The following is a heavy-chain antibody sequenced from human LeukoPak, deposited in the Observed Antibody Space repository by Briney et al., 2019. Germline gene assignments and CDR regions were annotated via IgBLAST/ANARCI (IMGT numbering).Heavy chain of an antibody. J-gene: IGHJ1*01. CDR3: ARSIVSFYDILTGYYRNQRVGYFQH. D-gene: IGHD3-9*01. CDR1: GFILSNCA. Sequence: GGSLRLSCAASGFILSNCAMTWVRQAPGKGLEWVSGIDTKGTRTYYADSVKGRFTISRDNSKNTLFLQLNSLRAEDTAVYYCARSIVSFYDILTGYYRNQRVGYFQHWGQGTLVTVSS. V-gene: IGHV3-23*05. CDR2: IDTKGTRT.